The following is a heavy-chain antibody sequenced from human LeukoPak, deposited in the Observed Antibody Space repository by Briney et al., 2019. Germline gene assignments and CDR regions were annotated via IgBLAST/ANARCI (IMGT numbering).Heavy chain of an antibody. CDR3: STLWYGA. J-gene: IGHJ5*02. Sequence: PGGSLRLSCAASGFTFTNAWMYWVRQAPGRGLEWVGRIKSKTDGGTSDYAAPVTGRFTISRDDSKSTLYLEMNSLKTEDTGVYYCSTLWYGAWGQGTLVTVSS. CDR2: IKSKTDGGTS. V-gene: IGHV3-15*01. D-gene: IGHD3-10*01. CDR1: GFTFTNAW.